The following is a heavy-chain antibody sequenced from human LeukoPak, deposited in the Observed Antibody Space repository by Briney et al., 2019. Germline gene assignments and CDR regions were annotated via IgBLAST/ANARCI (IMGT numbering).Heavy chain of an antibody. Sequence: ASVKVSCKASGYTFTGYYMHWVRQAPGQGLEWMGWINPNSGGTNYAQKFQGRVTMTRDTSISTAYMELSRLRSDDTAVYYCARDNREVRGGDCFDVWGTGTPVTASP. J-gene: IGHJ6*04. CDR2: INPNSGGT. V-gene: IGHV1-2*02. D-gene: IGHD2-21*02. CDR3: ARDNREVRGGDCFDV. CDR1: GYTFTGYY.